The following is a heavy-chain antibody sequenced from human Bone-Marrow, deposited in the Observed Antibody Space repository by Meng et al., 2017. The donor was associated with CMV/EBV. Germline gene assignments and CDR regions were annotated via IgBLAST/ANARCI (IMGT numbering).Heavy chain of an antibody. D-gene: IGHD2-15*01. Sequence: GESLKISCAASGFTFSSYCMSWVRQAPGKGLEWVANIKQDGSEKYYVDSVKGRFTISRDKAKNSLNLQMNSLRAEDTAVYYCARVGGGSAWVDYWGQGTLVTVSS. J-gene: IGHJ4*02. CDR1: GFTFSSYC. V-gene: IGHV3-7*01. CDR2: IKQDGSEK. CDR3: ARVGGGSAWVDY.